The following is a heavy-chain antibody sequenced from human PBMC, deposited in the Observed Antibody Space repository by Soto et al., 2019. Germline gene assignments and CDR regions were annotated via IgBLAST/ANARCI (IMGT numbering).Heavy chain of an antibody. J-gene: IGHJ5*02. D-gene: IGHD3-10*01. V-gene: IGHV1-18*01. CDR1: GYTFTSYG. CDR3: ARSGSYYPARNWFGP. Sequence: QVQLVQSGAEMKNPGASVKVSCKASGYTFTSYGISWVRQAPGQGLEWMGWISGFNDDTNHAQKLQGRVTMTKDTSSRTAYMEPRSPKSDDTAVYYCARSGSYYPARNWFGPWGQGTLVTVSS. CDR2: ISGFNDDT.